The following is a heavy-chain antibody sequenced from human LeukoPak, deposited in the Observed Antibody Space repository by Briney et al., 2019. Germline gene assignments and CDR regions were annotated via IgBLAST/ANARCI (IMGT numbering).Heavy chain of an antibody. CDR2: IYYSGST. Sequence: SETLFLTCTVSGGSISSYYWSWIRQPPGKGLEWIGYIYYSGSTKYNPSLKSRVTISVDTSKNQFSLRLSSVTAADTAVYYCARRGAAGPEDFDYWGQGTLVTVSS. J-gene: IGHJ4*02. CDR1: GGSISSYY. CDR3: ARRGAAGPEDFDY. V-gene: IGHV4-59*08. D-gene: IGHD6-13*01.